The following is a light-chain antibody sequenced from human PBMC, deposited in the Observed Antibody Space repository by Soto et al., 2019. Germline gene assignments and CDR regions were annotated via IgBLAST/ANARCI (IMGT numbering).Light chain of an antibody. V-gene: IGKV1-5*01. Sequence: DIQMTQSPSTLSAFVGDRVTITCRASQSIDTWLAWYQQRPGKAPKLLIFGASNLGSGVPSRFSGSGSGTEFTLTISSLQPDDISTYYCQQYNTYSTFGQGTKVEIK. CDR1: QSIDTW. CDR3: QQYNTYST. J-gene: IGKJ1*01. CDR2: GAS.